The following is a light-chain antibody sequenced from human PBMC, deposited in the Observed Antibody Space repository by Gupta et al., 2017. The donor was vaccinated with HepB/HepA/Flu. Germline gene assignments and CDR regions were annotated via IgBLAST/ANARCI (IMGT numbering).Light chain of an antibody. CDR2: AAS. Sequence: DIQMTQSPSSLSASVGDRVTITCRASQSISSYLNWYQQKPGKAPKLLIYAASSWQSGVPSRFSGSGYGTDFTLTISSRQPEDFAAYYCQQIYSNLSITFGGGTKVEIK. J-gene: IGKJ4*01. V-gene: IGKV1-39*01. CDR1: QSISSY. CDR3: QQIYSNLSIT.